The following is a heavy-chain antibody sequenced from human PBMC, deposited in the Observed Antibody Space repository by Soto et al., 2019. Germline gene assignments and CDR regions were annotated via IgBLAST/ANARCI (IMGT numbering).Heavy chain of an antibody. D-gene: IGHD3-16*01. J-gene: IGHJ4*02. CDR3: AKAYFVWSSEQPYYFDY. CDR1: GFTFSNYA. V-gene: IGHV3-23*04. Sequence: EVQLVDSGGGLVQPGGSLRLSCAASGFTFSNYAMTWVRQGPGKGLEWVSGISGSGGRSYYAASVTRRFTIPRDNSKSTLYLQMNSLRAEDTAVYYCAKAYFVWSSEQPYYFDYWGQGTLVTVSS. CDR2: ISGSGGRS.